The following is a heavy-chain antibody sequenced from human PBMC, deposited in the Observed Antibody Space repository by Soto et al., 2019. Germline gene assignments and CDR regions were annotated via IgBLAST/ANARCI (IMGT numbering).Heavy chain of an antibody. D-gene: IGHD3-10*01. CDR2: VSWNSDTI. Sequence: EVQLVESGGGLVQPGRSLRLSCVASGFTFDEYAMHWVRQAPGKGLEWVSGVSWNSDTIGYADSVKGRFTMSRDNVKNSLSLQMNSLRPEDTALYYCAKVGGLGSYYGWGMDVWGQGTTVTVSS. CDR3: AKVGGLGSYYGWGMDV. V-gene: IGHV3-9*01. J-gene: IGHJ6*02. CDR1: GFTFDEYA.